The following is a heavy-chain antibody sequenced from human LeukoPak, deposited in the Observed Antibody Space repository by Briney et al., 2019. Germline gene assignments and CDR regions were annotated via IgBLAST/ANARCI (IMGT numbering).Heavy chain of an antibody. V-gene: IGHV1-2*02. D-gene: IGHD2-2*02. CDR3: ARPYTKSARIDY. Sequence: ASARVSCKASGYTFTDYYMNWVRQAPGQGLEWMGWINPKSGGTNFAQKFQGRVTLTWDTSISTAYMEVSRLTSDDTAVYYCARPYTKSARIDYWGQGTLVTVSS. CDR1: GYTFTDYY. CDR2: INPKSGGT. J-gene: IGHJ4*02.